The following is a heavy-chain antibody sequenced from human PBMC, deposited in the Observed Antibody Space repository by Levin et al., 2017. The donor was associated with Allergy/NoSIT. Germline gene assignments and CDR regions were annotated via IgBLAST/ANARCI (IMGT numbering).Heavy chain of an antibody. D-gene: IGHD6-19*01. CDR2: ISGSGGST. J-gene: IGHJ2*01. Sequence: GGSLRLSCAASGFTFSSYAMSWVRQAPGKGLEWVSAISGSGGSTYYADSVKGRFTISRDNSKNTLYLQMNSLRAEDTAVYYCAKEGRAVAGSDWYFDLWGRGTLVTVSS. CDR1: GFTFSSYA. CDR3: AKEGRAVAGSDWYFDL. V-gene: IGHV3-23*01.